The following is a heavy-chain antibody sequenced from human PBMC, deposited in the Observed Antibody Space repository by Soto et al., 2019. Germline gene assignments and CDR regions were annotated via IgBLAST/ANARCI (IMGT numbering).Heavy chain of an antibody. CDR1: GFSLSTSGVG. CDR3: AHRVQTDPYYYGSGSSPVVTDAFDI. J-gene: IGHJ3*02. V-gene: IGHV2-5*02. CDR2: IYWDDDK. D-gene: IGHD3-10*01. Sequence: QITLKESGPTLVKPTQTLTLTCTFSGFSLSTSGVGVGWIRQPPGKALEWLALIYWDDDKRYSPSLKSRLTITKDTSKNQVVLTMTNMDPVDTATYYCAHRVQTDPYYYGSGSSPVVTDAFDIWGQGTMVTVSS.